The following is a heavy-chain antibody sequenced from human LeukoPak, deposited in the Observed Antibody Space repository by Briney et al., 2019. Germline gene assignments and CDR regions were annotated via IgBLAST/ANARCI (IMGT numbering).Heavy chain of an antibody. J-gene: IGHJ4*02. CDR1: GGSFNGYY. V-gene: IGHV4-34*01. CDR2: INHSRST. D-gene: IGHD3-16*02. Sequence: SETLSLTCAVHGGSFNGYYWNWIRQPPGKGLEWIGEINHSRSTNYNPSLKSRVTISVDTSKNQFSLMLSSVTAADTAVYYCARGRYSRDYVWGSYRFVYWGQGSPVTLSA. CDR3: ARGRYSRDYVWGSYRFVY.